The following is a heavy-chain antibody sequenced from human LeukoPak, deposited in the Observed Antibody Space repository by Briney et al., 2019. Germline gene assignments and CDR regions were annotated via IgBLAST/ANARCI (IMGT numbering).Heavy chain of an antibody. Sequence: PGGSLRLSCVVSGFTVSSNYMSWVRQAPGKGLEWVSVIYNSGSTHYADSVKGRFTISRDNSKNTLYLQMSSLRGEDTAVYYCVKDPYAVVHYWGQGTLVTVSS. V-gene: IGHV3-66*01. D-gene: IGHD4-23*01. CDR1: GFTVSSNY. CDR2: IYNSGST. CDR3: VKDPYAVVHY. J-gene: IGHJ4*02.